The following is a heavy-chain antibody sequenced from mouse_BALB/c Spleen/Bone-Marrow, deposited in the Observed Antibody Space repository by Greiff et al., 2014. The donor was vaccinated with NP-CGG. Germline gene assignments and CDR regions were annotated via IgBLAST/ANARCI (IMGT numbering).Heavy chain of an antibody. CDR1: GYAFSSSW. D-gene: IGHD1-1*01. CDR2: IYPGDGDT. Sequence: VKLVESGPELVKPGASVKISCTGSGYAFSSSWMNWVKRRPGQGLEWIGRIYPGDGDTNSNGRFKGKATLTADRSSNTAYMQLSSLTSVDSAVYLCARSAYYGSSYGAMDYWGQGTSVTVSS. J-gene: IGHJ4*01. V-gene: IGHV1-82*01. CDR3: ARSAYYGSSYGAMDY.